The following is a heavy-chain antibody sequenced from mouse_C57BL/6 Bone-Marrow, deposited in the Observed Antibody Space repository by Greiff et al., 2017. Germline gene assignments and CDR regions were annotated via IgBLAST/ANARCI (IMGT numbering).Heavy chain of an antibody. V-gene: IGHV1-59*01. CDR1: GYTFTSYW. D-gene: IGHD2-2*01. CDR2: IDPSDSYT. CDR3: ARRGDGYDGAWFAY. Sequence: QVQLQQPGAELVRPGTSVKLSCKASGYTFTSYWMHWVKQRPGQGLEWIGVIDPSDSYTNYNQKFKGKATLTVDTSSSTAYMQLSSLTSKDSAVYYCARRGDGYDGAWFAYWGQGTLVTVSA. J-gene: IGHJ3*01.